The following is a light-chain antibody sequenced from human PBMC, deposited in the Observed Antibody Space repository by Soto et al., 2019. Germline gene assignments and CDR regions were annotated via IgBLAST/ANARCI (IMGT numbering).Light chain of an antibody. Sequence: SVRTQPPSASGSPGQSGTISCTGTSSDVGGYNYVSWYQQHPGKAPKLMIYEVSKRPSGVPDRFSGSKSANTASLTVSGLQAEDEAEYYCSSYGGSNNFWVFGTGTKVRVL. CDR1: SSDVGGYNY. CDR2: EVS. V-gene: IGLV2-8*01. J-gene: IGLJ1*01. CDR3: SSYGGSNNFWV.